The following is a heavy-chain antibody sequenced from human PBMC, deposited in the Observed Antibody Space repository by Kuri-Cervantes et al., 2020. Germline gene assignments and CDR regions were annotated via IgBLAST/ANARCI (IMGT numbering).Heavy chain of an antibody. J-gene: IGHJ6*03. CDR3: ARAYDFWSGSHDMDV. V-gene: IGHV3-48*01. D-gene: IGHD3-3*01. CDR1: GFTFSSYG. Sequence: GGSLRLSCAASGFTFSSYGMHWVRQAPGKGLEWVSYISSSSSTIYYADSVKGRFTISRDNAKNSLYLQMNSLRAEDTAVYYCARAYDFWSGSHDMDVWGKGTTVTVSS. CDR2: ISSSSSTI.